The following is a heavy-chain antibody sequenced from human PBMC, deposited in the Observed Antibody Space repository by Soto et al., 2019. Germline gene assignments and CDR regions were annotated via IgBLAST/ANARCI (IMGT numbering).Heavy chain of an antibody. V-gene: IGHV3-21*01. CDR2: ISSSSSYI. CDR1: GFTFSSYS. Sequence: GGSLRLSCAVSGFTFSSYSMNWVRQAPGKGLEWVSSISSSSSYIYYADSVKGRFTISRDNAKNSLYLQMNSLRAEDTAVYYCARDASYYDFWSGYYMDVWGKGTTVTVSS. J-gene: IGHJ6*03. CDR3: ARDASYYDFWSGYYMDV. D-gene: IGHD3-3*01.